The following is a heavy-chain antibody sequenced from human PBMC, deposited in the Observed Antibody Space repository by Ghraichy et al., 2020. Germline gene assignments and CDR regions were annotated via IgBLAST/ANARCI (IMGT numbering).Heavy chain of an antibody. CDR2: ISAYNGNT. V-gene: IGHV1-18*04. D-gene: IGHD6-19*01. CDR1: GYTFTSYG. J-gene: IGHJ6*02. Sequence: ASVKVSCKASGYTFTSYGISWVRQAPGQGLEWMGWISAYNGNTNYAQKLQGRVTMTTDTSTSTAYMELRSLRSDDTAVYYCARDLGPNSSGWTDYYYYYGMDVWGQGTTVTVSS. CDR3: ARDLGPNSSGWTDYYYYYGMDV.